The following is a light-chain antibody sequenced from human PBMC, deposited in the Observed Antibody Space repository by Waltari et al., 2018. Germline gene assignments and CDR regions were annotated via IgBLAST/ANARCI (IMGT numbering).Light chain of an antibody. CDR3: QQYDKSAVT. CDR2: KAS. J-gene: IGKJ4*01. Sequence: DIQMTQSTSTLSASVGDRVSITCRARESVKNNLAWYQQKPGKAPRVLIHKASILESGVPSRFGGSGYGTEFTLTISSLQPDDFATYYCQQYDKSAVTFGGGTRVEIK. CDR1: ESVKNN. V-gene: IGKV1-5*03.